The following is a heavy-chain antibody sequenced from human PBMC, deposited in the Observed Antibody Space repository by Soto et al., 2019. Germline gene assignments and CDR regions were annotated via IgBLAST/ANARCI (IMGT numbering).Heavy chain of an antibody. J-gene: IGHJ3*02. V-gene: IGHV3-21*01. CDR3: ARVFGYDSCGYYKYDAFEI. D-gene: IGHD3-22*01. Sequence: PGGSLRLSCAASGFTFSSYSMNLVRQAPGKGLEWVSSISSSSSYIYYADSVKGRFSISRDNAKNSLYLQMNSLRAEDTAVYYCARVFGYDSCGYYKYDAFEIWGQGTTVTVSS. CDR1: GFTFSSYS. CDR2: ISSSSSYI.